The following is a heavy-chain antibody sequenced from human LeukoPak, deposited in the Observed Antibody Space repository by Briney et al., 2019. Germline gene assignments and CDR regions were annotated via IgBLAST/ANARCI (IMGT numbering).Heavy chain of an antibody. D-gene: IGHD6-19*01. J-gene: IGHJ5*02. Sequence: ASVKVSCKASGYTFTCYYMHWVRQAPGQGLEWMGIINPSGGSTSYAQKFQGRVTMTRDTSTSTVYMELSSLRSEDTAVYYCAGGWYNNWFDPWGQGTLVTVSS. CDR1: GYTFTCYY. CDR2: INPSGGST. CDR3: AGGWYNNWFDP. V-gene: IGHV1-46*01.